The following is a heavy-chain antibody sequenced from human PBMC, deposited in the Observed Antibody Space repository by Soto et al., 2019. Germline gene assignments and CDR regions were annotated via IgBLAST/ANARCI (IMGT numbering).Heavy chain of an antibody. CDR2: INHTGGA. CDR1: GGSFSGYY. Sequence: PSETLSLTCAVSGGSFSGYYWNWIRQPPGKGLEWVGEINHTGGANYNPSLKSRLIISMDTSKKQFYLRLSSVTAADTAVYYCARYPRYCTDGKNCPPGHWGQGTLVTVSS. D-gene: IGHD2-8*01. J-gene: IGHJ4*02. V-gene: IGHV4-34*10. CDR3: ARYPRYCTDGKNCPPGH.